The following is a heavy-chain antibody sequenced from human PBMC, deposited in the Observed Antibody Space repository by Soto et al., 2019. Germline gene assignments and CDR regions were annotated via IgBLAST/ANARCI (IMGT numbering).Heavy chain of an antibody. J-gene: IGHJ6*02. Sequence: QVHLQESGPGLVKPSQTLSLTCTVSGGSISSGGYYLSWIRHHPGKGLEWIGYIYYRGSTYYNPYLKSRVTISVDTSKNQFSLKLSSVTAADTAVYYCARDEYGDDALDVWGQGTTVTVSS. D-gene: IGHD4-17*01. CDR3: ARDEYGDDALDV. CDR2: IYYRGST. V-gene: IGHV4-31*03. CDR1: GGSISSGGYY.